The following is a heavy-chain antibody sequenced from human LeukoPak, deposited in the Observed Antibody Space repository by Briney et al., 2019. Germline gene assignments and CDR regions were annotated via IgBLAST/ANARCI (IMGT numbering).Heavy chain of an antibody. Sequence: GGSLRLSCAASGFTFSSYAMSWVRQAPGKGLEWVANIKQDGSEKYYVDSVKGRFTISRDNAKNSLYLQMNSLRAEDTAVYYCARSLRFDPWGQGTLVTVSS. J-gene: IGHJ5*02. CDR3: ARSLRFDP. CDR2: IKQDGSEK. CDR1: GFTFSSYA. V-gene: IGHV3-7*03.